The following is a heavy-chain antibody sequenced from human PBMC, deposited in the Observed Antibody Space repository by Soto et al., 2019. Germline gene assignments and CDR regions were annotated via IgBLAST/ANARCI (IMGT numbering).Heavy chain of an antibody. Sequence: ASVKVSCKASGYTFTGYYMHWVRQAPGQGLEWVGWINPNSSGTNYAQKFQGWVTMTRDTSISTAYMELSRLRSDDTAVYYCARDQYSSSTLFDYWGQGTLVTVSS. CDR3: ARDQYSSSTLFDY. CDR1: GYTFTGYY. CDR2: INPNSSGT. D-gene: IGHD6-6*01. J-gene: IGHJ4*02. V-gene: IGHV1-2*04.